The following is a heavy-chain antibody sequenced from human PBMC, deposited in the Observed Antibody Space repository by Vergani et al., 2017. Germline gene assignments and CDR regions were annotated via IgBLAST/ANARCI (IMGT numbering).Heavy chain of an antibody. CDR3: ARDYYDSSGYYLMADAFDI. V-gene: IGHV3-20*04. CDR2: INWNGGST. CDR1: GFTFDDYG. J-gene: IGHJ3*02. Sequence: EVQLVESGGGVVRPGGSLRLSCAASGFTFDDYGMSWVRQAPGKGLEWVSGINWNGGSTGYADSVKGRFTISRDNAKNSLYLQMNSLRAEDTALYYCARDYYDSSGYYLMADAFDIWGQGTMVSVSA. D-gene: IGHD3-22*01.